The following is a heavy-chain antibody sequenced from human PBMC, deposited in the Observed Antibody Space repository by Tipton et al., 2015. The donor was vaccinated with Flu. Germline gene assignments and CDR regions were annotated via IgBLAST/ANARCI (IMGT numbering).Heavy chain of an antibody. J-gene: IGHJ6*02. V-gene: IGHV4-59*08. CDR2: SGST. CDR3: ARLKLFALVNHSYYYGLDV. D-gene: IGHD3/OR15-3a*01. Sequence: LRLSCTVSGDSISRFYWSWIRQPPGKGLEWIGYSGSTNYSPSLKNRVTISLDTSKNQFSLQLKSVTASDTAVYYCARLKLFALVNHSYYYGLDVWGQGTTVTVS. CDR1: GDSISRFY.